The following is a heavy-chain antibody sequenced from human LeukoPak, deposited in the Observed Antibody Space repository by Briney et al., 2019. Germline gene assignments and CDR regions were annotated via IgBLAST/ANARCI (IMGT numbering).Heavy chain of an antibody. V-gene: IGHV3-30*18. CDR1: GFTFSSYG. D-gene: IGHD3-9*01. Sequence: PGRSLRLSCAASGFTFSSYGMHWVRQAPGKGLEWVAVISYDGSNKYYADSVKGRFTISRDNSKNTLYLQMNSLRAEDTAVYYCAKYYDTMLDPWGQGTLVTVSS. J-gene: IGHJ5*02. CDR2: ISYDGSNK. CDR3: AKYYDTMLDP.